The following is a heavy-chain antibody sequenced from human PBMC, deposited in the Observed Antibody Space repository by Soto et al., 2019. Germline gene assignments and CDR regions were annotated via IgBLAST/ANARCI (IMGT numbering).Heavy chain of an antibody. V-gene: IGHV3-23*01. CDR3: AKSPEWPNRYFDY. D-gene: IGHD3-3*01. Sequence: PGGSQRPSCAASGFKFSSYAMVWVRHVPGKGLEWVSTITANSGSTAYGDSVKGRFTISRDNSKSTLYLQMNSLRVEDTAAYYCAKSPEWPNRYFDYWGQGTLVTVSS. CDR2: ITANSGST. CDR1: GFKFSSYA. J-gene: IGHJ4*02.